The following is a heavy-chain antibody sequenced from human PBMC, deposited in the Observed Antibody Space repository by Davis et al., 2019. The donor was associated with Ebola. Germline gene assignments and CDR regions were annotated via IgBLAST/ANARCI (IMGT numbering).Heavy chain of an antibody. CDR2: IYYSGST. J-gene: IGHJ3*02. CDR1: GGSISSYY. CDR3: ARRTRSVMSTIFHDAFDI. V-gene: IGHV4-59*01. Sequence: MPSETLSLTCTVSGGSISSYYWSWIRQPPGKGLEWIGYIYYSGSTNYNPSLKSRVTISVDTSKNQFSLKLSSVTAADTAVYYCARRTRSVMSTIFHDAFDIWGQGTMVTVSS. D-gene: IGHD5-24*01.